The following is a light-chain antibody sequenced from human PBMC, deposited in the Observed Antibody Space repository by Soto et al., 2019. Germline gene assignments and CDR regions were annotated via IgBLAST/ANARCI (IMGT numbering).Light chain of an antibody. CDR2: EVS. J-gene: IGLJ1*01. V-gene: IGLV2-14*01. Sequence: QSALTQPASVSGSPGQSITISCTGTSSDVGGYNYVSWYQQHPGKAPKLMIYEVSNRPSGVSNRFSGSKSGNTASLTISGLQAEDEAAYYGNLYTSSSTPFGTGTKLTVL. CDR1: SSDVGGYNY. CDR3: NLYTSSSTP.